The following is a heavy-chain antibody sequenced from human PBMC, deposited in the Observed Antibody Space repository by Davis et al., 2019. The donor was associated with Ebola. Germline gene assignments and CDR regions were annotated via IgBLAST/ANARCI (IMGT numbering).Heavy chain of an antibody. CDR3: TRQTALYYYYGMDV. CDR1: GFTFSSYA. CDR2: ISGSGGST. J-gene: IGHJ6*02. Sequence: GGSLRLSCAASGFTFSSYAMSWVRQAPGNGLEWVSAISGSGGSTYYADSVKGRFTISRDNSKNTAYLQMNSLKTEDTAVYYCTRQTALYYYYGMDVWGQGTTVTVSS. V-gene: IGHV3-23*01. D-gene: IGHD2-21*02.